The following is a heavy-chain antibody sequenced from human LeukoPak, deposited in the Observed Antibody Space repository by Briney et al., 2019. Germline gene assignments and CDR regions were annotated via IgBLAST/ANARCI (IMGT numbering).Heavy chain of an antibody. D-gene: IGHD5-24*01. CDR2: ISGSGDT. J-gene: IGHJ4*02. CDR1: GFTFSSYA. V-gene: IGHV3-23*01. Sequence: GGSLRLSCAASGFTFSSYAMGWVRQAPGKGLEWVSAISGSGDTYYADSVKGRFTISRDNSKNTPYLQMDSLRAEDTAVYYCARDLGGYNVDYWGQGTLVTVSS. CDR3: ARDLGGYNVDY.